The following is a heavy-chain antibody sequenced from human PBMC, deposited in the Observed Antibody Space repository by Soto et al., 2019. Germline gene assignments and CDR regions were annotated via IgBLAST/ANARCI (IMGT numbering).Heavy chain of an antibody. D-gene: IGHD3-16*01. CDR1: GGSISSSSYY. CDR2: IYYSGST. Sequence: SETLSLTCTVSGGSISSSSYYWGWIRQPPGKGLEWIGSIYYSGSTYYNPSLKSRVTISVDTSKNQFSLKLSSVTAADTAVYYCARRGDMVTVGGVMAESRFDYWGQGTLVTVSS. V-gene: IGHV4-39*01. J-gene: IGHJ4*02. CDR3: ARRGDMVTVGGVMAESRFDY.